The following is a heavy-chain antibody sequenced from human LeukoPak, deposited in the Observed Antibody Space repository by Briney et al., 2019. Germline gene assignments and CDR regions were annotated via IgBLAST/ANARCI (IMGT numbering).Heavy chain of an antibody. Sequence: GGPLRLSCAASGFTFSSYWMSWVRQAPGKGLEWVANIKQDGSEKYYVDSVKGRFTISRDNAKNSLYLQMNSLRAEDTAVYYCARYTYLQLERRNWFDPWGRGTLVTVSS. CDR1: GFTFSSYW. CDR2: IKQDGSEK. J-gene: IGHJ5*02. D-gene: IGHD1-1*01. CDR3: ARYTYLQLERRNWFDP. V-gene: IGHV3-7*01.